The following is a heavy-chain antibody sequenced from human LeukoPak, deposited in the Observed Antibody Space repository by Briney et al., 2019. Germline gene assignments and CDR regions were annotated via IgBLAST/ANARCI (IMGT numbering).Heavy chain of an antibody. CDR1: GGSISSSSYY. CDR3: ASPRYCSSTSCYFGYDY. V-gene: IGHV4-39*01. Sequence: PSKTLSLTCTVSGGSISSSSYYWGWIRQPPGKGLEWIGSIYYSGSTYYNPSLKSRVTISVDTSKNQFSLKLSSVTAADTAVYYCASPRYCSSTSCYFGYDYWGQGTLVTVSS. D-gene: IGHD2-2*01. CDR2: IYYSGST. J-gene: IGHJ4*02.